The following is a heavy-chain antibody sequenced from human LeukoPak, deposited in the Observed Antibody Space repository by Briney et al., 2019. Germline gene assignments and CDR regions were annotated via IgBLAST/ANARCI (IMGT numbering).Heavy chain of an antibody. CDR2: IYPGDSDT. D-gene: IGHD1-1*01. CDR1: GYSFTSYW. J-gene: IGHJ3*02. V-gene: IGHV5-51*01. Sequence: GESLKISCKGSGYSFTSYWIGWVRQMPGEGLEWMGIIYPGDSDTRYSPPFQGQVTISADKSISTAYLQWSSLKASDTAMYYCARLYRNDVPDAFDIWGQGTMVTVSS. CDR3: ARLYRNDVPDAFDI.